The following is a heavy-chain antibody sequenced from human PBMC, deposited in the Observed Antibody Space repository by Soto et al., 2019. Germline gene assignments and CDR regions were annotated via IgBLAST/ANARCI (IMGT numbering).Heavy chain of an antibody. D-gene: IGHD2-15*01. CDR2: IYYSGST. Sequence: QVQLQESGPGLVKPSQTLSLTCTVSGGSISSGGYYWSWIRQHPGKGLEWIGYIYYSGSTYYNPSLKSRVTISVDTSKNQSSLKLSSVTAADTAVYYGARDGYCSGGSCYPSLADYWGQGTLVTVSS. CDR1: GGSISSGGYY. V-gene: IGHV4-31*03. J-gene: IGHJ4*02. CDR3: ARDGYCSGGSCYPSLADY.